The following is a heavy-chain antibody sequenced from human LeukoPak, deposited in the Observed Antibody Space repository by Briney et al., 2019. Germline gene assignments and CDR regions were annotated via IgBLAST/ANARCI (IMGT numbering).Heavy chain of an antibody. V-gene: IGHV1-69*01. D-gene: IGHD6-19*01. J-gene: IGHJ4*02. CDR2: IIPMFGTA. CDR3: ARALDSGWFGSCVY. CDR1: GGTFSRNA. Sequence: VASVKVSCKASGGTFSRNATSWVRQAPGQGLEWMGGIIPMFGTANSAQKFQGRVTIDADQSASTASMELNSLRSDDTAVYYCARALDSGWFGSCVYWGQGTLVTVPS.